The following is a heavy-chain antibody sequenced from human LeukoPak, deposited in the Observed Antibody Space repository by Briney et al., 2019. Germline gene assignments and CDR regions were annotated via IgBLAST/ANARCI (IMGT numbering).Heavy chain of an antibody. V-gene: IGHV3-11*01. CDR1: GFTLGDYA. CDR3: ATPRGYWGEVDY. CDR2: ISSSGSTI. J-gene: IGHJ4*02. D-gene: IGHD7-27*01. Sequence: PGRFLRLSCTASGFTLGDYAMSWFRQAPGKGLEWVSYISSSGSTIYYADSVKGRFTISRDNAKNSLYLQMNSLRAEDTAVYYCATPRGYWGEVDYWGQGTLVTVSS.